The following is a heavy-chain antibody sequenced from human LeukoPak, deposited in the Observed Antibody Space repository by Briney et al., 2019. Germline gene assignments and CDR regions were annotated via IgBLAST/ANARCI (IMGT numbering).Heavy chain of an antibody. V-gene: IGHV1-3*01. D-gene: IGHD3-9*01. Sequence: GASVKVSCEASGYTFTSYAMHWVRQAPGQRLEWMGWINAGNGNTKYSQKFQGRVTITRDTSASTAYMELSSLRSEDTAVYYCAGAKDDILFSHTHTYYYYGMDVWGQGTTVTVSS. CDR1: GYTFTSYA. CDR3: AGAKDDILFSHTHTYYYYGMDV. CDR2: INAGNGNT. J-gene: IGHJ6*02.